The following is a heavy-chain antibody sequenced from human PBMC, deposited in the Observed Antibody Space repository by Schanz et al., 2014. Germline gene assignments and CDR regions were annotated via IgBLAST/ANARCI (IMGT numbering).Heavy chain of an antibody. CDR2: ISGSGAST. Sequence: DVQLLESGGGLVQPGGSLRLSCAASGFTFSDYSMNWVRQAPGKGLEWVSAISGSGASTYYADSVKGRFTISRDNAKNSLFLQMNSLRPEDTAVYYCARGRVLESWGQGTLVTVSS. V-gene: IGHV3-23*01. CDR3: ARGRVLES. CDR1: GFTFSDYS. D-gene: IGHD1-1*01. J-gene: IGHJ5*02.